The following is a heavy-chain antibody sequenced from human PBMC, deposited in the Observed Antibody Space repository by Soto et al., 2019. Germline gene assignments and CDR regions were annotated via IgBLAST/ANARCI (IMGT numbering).Heavy chain of an antibody. J-gene: IGHJ4*02. D-gene: IGHD6-19*01. CDR1: GFTFSSNY. V-gene: IGHV3-53*01. CDR3: ERAVAGTIDY. Sequence: XVSLSLSCAASGFTFSSNYMSGVRQAPGKGLEWVSVIYSGGSTYYADSVKGRFTISRDNSKNTLYLQMNSLRAEDTAVYYCERAVAGTIDYWGQGTLVTVSS. CDR2: IYSGGST.